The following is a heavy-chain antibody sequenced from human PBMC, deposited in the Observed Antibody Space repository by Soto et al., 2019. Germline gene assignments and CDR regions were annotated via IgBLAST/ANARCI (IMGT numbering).Heavy chain of an antibody. CDR2: ISAYNGNT. Sequence: GASVKVSCKASGYTFTSYGISWVRQAPGQGLEWMGWISAYNGNTNYAQKLQGRVTMTTDTSTSTAYMELRSLRSDDTAVYYCAEGEAVAGNHYYGMDVWGQGTTVTVSS. D-gene: IGHD6-19*01. V-gene: IGHV1-18*01. CDR1: GYTFTSYG. CDR3: AEGEAVAGNHYYGMDV. J-gene: IGHJ6*02.